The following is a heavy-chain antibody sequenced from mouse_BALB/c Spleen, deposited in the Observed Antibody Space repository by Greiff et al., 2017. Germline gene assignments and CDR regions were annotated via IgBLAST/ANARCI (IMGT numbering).Heavy chain of an antibody. D-gene: IGHD2-3*01. Sequence: EVQGVESGGGLVQPGGSLKLSCAASGFTFSSYTMSWVRQTPEKRLEWVAYISNGGGSTYYPDTVKGRFTISRDNAKNTLYLQMSSLKSEDTAMYYCARHDGYYGGHAMDYWGQGTSVTVSS. CDR1: GFTFSSYT. CDR2: ISNGGGST. V-gene: IGHV5-12-2*01. J-gene: IGHJ4*01. CDR3: ARHDGYYGGHAMDY.